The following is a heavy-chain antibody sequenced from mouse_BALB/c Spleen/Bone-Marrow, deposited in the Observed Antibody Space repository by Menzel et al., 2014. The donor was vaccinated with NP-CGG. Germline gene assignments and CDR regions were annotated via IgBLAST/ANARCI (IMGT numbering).Heavy chain of an antibody. J-gene: IGHJ3*01. CDR1: GYTFTKHH. D-gene: IGHD1-2*01. Sequence: EVQLVESGAKLVRPGASVKISCKASGYTFTKHHINWVKQRPGQGLDWIGYINPYNDYTSYNQKFKGKATLTVDKSSSTAYMDLSSLTSEDSAVYYCAREDYGAWFAYWGQGTLVTVSA. CDR3: AREDYGAWFAY. V-gene: IGHV1S45*01. CDR2: INPYNDYT.